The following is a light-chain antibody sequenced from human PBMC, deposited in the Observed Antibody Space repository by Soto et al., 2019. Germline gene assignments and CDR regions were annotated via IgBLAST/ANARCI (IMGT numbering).Light chain of an antibody. CDR2: AAS. CDR1: QSISSY. J-gene: IGKJ1*01. CDR3: QHYNSYSEA. V-gene: IGKV1-39*01. Sequence: DIQMTQSPSSLSASVGDRVTITCRASQSISSYLNWYQQKPGKAPKLLIYAASSLQSGVPSRFSGSGSGTYFTLTISSLPPDDFATYYCQHYNSYSEAFGQGTKVELK.